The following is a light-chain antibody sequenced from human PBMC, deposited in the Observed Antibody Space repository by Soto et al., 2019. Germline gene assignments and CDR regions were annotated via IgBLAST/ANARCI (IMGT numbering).Light chain of an antibody. V-gene: IGKV3-20*01. Sequence: ENILSLSLGTLSLYPGERATLSCRASQSVSSNSLAWYQQNPGQAPRLLIYGASSRATGIPDRFSGSGSGTDFTLTINRLEPEDFTLYCSQHSGFLRWTFGQVTKVDNK. CDR1: QSVSSNS. CDR3: QHSGFLRWT. J-gene: IGKJ1*01. CDR2: GAS.